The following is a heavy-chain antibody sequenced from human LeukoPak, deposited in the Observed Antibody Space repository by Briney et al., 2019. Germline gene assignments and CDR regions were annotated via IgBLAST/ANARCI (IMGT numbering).Heavy chain of an antibody. CDR2: ISGDGGST. V-gene: IGHV3-43*02. Sequence: GGSLRLSCAASGFTFDDYAMHWVRQAPGKGLEWVSLISGDGGSTYYADSVKGRFTISRDNSKNSLYLQMNSLRTEDTALYYCASALYGSFDYWGQGTLVTVPS. D-gene: IGHD2/OR15-2a*01. CDR3: ASALYGSFDY. J-gene: IGHJ4*02. CDR1: GFTFDDYA.